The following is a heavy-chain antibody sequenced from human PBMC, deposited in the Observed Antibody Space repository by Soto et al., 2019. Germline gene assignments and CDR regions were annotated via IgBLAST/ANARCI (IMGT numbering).Heavy chain of an antibody. CDR3: ARGHSSGWYKSIDY. CDR2: INHSGST. Sequence: SETLSLTCAVYGGSFSGYYWSWIRQPPGKGLEWVGEINHSGSTNYNPSLKSRVTISVDTSKNQFSLKLSSVTAADTAVYYCARGHSSGWYKSIDYWGQGTLVTVSS. CDR1: GGSFSGYY. J-gene: IGHJ4*02. V-gene: IGHV4-34*01. D-gene: IGHD6-19*01.